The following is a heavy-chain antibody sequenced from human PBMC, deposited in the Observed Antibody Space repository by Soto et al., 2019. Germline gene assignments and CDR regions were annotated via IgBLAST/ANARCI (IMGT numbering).Heavy chain of an antibody. J-gene: IGHJ4*02. CDR3: ARYGDYPYFDS. CDR1: GCSITSGNW. Sequence: QVQLQESGPGLMKPSGTLSLTCAVSGCSITSGNWWNWVRQPPGKGLEWIGEIYHSGSTNYNPSLKSRVTISVDKSKSHFSLRLTSVTAADTAVYYCARYGDYPYFDSWGQGTLITVSS. CDR2: IYHSGST. D-gene: IGHD4-17*01. V-gene: IGHV4-4*02.